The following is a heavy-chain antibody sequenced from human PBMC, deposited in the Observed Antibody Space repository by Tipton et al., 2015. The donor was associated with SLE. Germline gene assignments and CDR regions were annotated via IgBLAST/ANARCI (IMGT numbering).Heavy chain of an antibody. CDR1: GGTFSSYA. V-gene: IGHV1-69*01. CDR2: IIPIFGTA. D-gene: IGHD3-3*01. J-gene: IGHJ4*02. Sequence: QLVQSGPEVKKPGSSVKVSCMASGGTFSSYAISWVRQAPGQGLEWMGGIIPIFGTANYAQKFQGRVTITADESTSTAYMELSSMRSEDTAVYYCARSHYDFWSGNSDSWGQGTLVTVSS. CDR3: ARSHYDFWSGNSDS.